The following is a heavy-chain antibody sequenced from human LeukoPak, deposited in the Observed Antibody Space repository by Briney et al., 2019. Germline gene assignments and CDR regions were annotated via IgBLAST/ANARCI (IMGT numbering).Heavy chain of an antibody. CDR1: GGSISSSNW. Sequence: SETLSLTCTVSGGSISSSNWWSWVRQPPGKGLEWIGEIYHSGSTNYNPSLKSRVTISVDKSKNQFSLKLSSVTAADTAVYYCARGRAAMVTGHYYYGMDVWGQGTTVTVSS. CDR3: ARGRAAMVTGHYYYGMDV. D-gene: IGHD5-18*01. J-gene: IGHJ6*02. CDR2: IYHSGST. V-gene: IGHV4-4*02.